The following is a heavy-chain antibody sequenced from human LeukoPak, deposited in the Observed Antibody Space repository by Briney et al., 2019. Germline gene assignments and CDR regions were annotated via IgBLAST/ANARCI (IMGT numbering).Heavy chain of an antibody. CDR1: GDSIGSDAFY. J-gene: IGHJ4*02. D-gene: IGHD6-13*01. CDR2: IVYGGTT. CDR3: ARDRSSNWYYY. V-gene: IGHV4-39*07. Sequence: SETLSLTCTVSGDSIGSDAFYWGWIRQPPGKGLEWIATIVYGGTTYYNPSLKSRVTVSVDRSKKQASLELTSVTAADTAVYYCARDRSSNWYYYWGQGTLVIVSS.